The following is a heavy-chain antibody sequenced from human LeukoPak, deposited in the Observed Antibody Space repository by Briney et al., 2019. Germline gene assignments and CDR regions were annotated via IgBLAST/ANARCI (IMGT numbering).Heavy chain of an antibody. V-gene: IGHV4-59*08. CDR1: GGSISSYY. CDR2: IYDIGST. CDR3: ARQTGSGLFILP. J-gene: IGHJ4*02. Sequence: SETLSLTCTVSGGSISSYYWSWIRQPPGKGLEWIGYIYDIGSTNYNPSLKSRVTISVDTSKNQFSLRLTSVTAADTAVYYCARQTGSGLFILPGGQGTLVTVSS. D-gene: IGHD3/OR15-3a*01.